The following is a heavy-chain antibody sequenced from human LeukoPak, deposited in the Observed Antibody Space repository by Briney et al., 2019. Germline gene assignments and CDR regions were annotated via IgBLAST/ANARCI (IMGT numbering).Heavy chain of an antibody. CDR1: GFTFSSYS. CDR3: AKDELSYSSSWAFDY. CDR2: ISSSGTYK. D-gene: IGHD6-13*01. J-gene: IGHJ4*02. Sequence: GGSLRLSCAVSGFTFSSYSMSWVRQAPGKGLEWVSSISSSGTYKYYADSAKGRFTISRDNAKNSLYLQMNSLRAEDTAVYYCAKDELSYSSSWAFDYWGQGTLVTVSS. V-gene: IGHV3-21*01.